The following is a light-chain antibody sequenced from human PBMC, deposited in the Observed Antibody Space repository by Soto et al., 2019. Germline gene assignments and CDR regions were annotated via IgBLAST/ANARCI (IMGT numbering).Light chain of an antibody. Sequence: IVLTQSPAILALSPGDRATLSCRASQSVSSSYLAWYQHKPGQAPRLLIHGASSRVTGVPDRFSGSGSGTEFTLTISSLQSEDFALYYCHQYNSWPPGTFGQGTKVDIK. V-gene: IGKV3-20*01. CDR1: QSVSSSY. CDR3: HQYNSWPPGT. CDR2: GAS. J-gene: IGKJ2*01.